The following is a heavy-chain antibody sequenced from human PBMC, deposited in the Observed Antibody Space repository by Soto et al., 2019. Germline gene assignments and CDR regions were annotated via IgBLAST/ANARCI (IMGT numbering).Heavy chain of an antibody. J-gene: IGHJ5*02. V-gene: IGHV4-31*03. Sequence: QVQLQESGPGLVKPSQTLSLTCTVSGGSISSGGYYWSWIRQHPGKGLEWIGSIYYSGSTYYNPTIKGRASMSLDTSKITFPLKLSSAPSAYTGVNSCARWFVHWGQGTLVTVSS. CDR3: ARWFVH. CDR2: IYYSGST. CDR1: GGSISSGGYY.